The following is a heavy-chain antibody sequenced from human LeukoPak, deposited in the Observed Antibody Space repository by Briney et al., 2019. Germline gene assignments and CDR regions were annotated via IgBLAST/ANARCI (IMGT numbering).Heavy chain of an antibody. J-gene: IGHJ5*02. D-gene: IGHD1-7*01. V-gene: IGHV1-8*01. Sequence: ASLRVSSTASGYTFTSYDSTCVRQASGEGLGRMGWRNPNSGNTGYAQKFQGRVTMTRNTSISTAYMELSSLRSEDTAVYYCARGVLRNYEGWFDPWGQGTLVTVSS. CDR1: GYTFTSYD. CDR2: RNPNSGNT. CDR3: ARGVLRNYEGWFDP.